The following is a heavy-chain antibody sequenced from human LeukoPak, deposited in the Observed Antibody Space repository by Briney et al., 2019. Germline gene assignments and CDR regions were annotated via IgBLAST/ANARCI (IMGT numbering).Heavy chain of an antibody. D-gene: IGHD6-13*01. CDR1: GFTFSSYA. CDR2: ISGSGGRT. J-gene: IGHJ3*02. CDR3: ARHWYSSGWYFAFDI. Sequence: GGSLRLSCAASGFTFSSYAMSWVRQAPGKGLEWVSGISGSGGRTNYADSVKGRFTISRDNSKNTLYLQMNSLRAEDTAVYYCARHWYSSGWYFAFDIWGQGTMVTVCS. V-gene: IGHV3-23*01.